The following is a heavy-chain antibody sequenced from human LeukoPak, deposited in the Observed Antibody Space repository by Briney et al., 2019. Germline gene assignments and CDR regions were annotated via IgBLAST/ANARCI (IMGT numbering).Heavy chain of an antibody. D-gene: IGHD6-13*01. CDR3: ARSGSSSWSWFDP. CDR1: GGSFSGYS. V-gene: IGHV4-34*01. CDR2: FHPSGSP. J-gene: IGHJ5*02. Sequence: PSETLSLTSAVYGGSFSGYSWSWIRQPPGKVLEWIGAFHPSGSPNYNPSLKRRATISVDTSKNQASLKLSSVTAADTAVYYCARSGSSSWSWFDPWGQGTLVTVSS.